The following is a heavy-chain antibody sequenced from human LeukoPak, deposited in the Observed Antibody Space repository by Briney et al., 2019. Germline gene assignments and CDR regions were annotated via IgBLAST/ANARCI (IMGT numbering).Heavy chain of an antibody. Sequence: KSGGSLRLSCVASGFTFSWFSMNWVRQAPGKGLEWVSSISSSSDYIYYADSLEGRFPISRDNASNSLYLHMDSLRAEDTAVYYCARSYCSTSSCYASDYWGQGTVVTVSS. D-gene: IGHD2-2*01. J-gene: IGHJ4*02. CDR1: GFTFSWFS. CDR2: ISSSSDYI. V-gene: IGHV3-21*01. CDR3: ARSYCSTSSCYASDY.